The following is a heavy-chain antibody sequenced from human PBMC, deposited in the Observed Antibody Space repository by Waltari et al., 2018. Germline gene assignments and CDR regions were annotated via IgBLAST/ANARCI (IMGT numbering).Heavy chain of an antibody. Sequence: QVQLQESGPGLVKPSETLSLTCDVSGYSIDRGYFWGWVRQPPGKGLEWIGTIFHAGFTYYTPSLKGRVSMSGDTSKNQFSLNLSSVTAADTAVYYCARAPGVAAAAYFDYWGQGILVTVSS. CDR2: IFHAGFT. D-gene: IGHD6-13*01. V-gene: IGHV4-38-2*01. CDR1: GYSIDRGYF. J-gene: IGHJ4*02. CDR3: ARAPGVAAAAYFDY.